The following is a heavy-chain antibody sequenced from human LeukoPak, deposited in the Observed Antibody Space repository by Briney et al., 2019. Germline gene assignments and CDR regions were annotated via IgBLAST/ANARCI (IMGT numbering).Heavy chain of an antibody. CDR3: ARVGRYFDWLSYYYGMDV. CDR2: ISSSGSTI. V-gene: IGHV3-48*03. CDR1: GSTFSSYE. Sequence: GGSLRLSCAASGSTFSSYEMNWVRQAPGKGLEWVSYISSSGSTIYYADSVKGRFTISRDNAKNSLYLQMNSLRAEDTAVYYCARVGRYFDWLSYYYGMDVWGKGTTVTVSS. D-gene: IGHD3-9*01. J-gene: IGHJ6*04.